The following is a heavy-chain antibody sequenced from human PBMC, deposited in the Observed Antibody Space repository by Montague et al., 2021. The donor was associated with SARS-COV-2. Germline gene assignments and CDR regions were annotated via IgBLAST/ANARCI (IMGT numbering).Heavy chain of an antibody. CDR2: TRHGGST. J-gene: IGHJ6*03. D-gene: IGHD3-10*01. CDR3: ARLGDGVVPSPILGVGPYYSYYYMDV. CDR1: GGSFSTYS. V-gene: IGHV4-34*01. Sequence: SETLSLTCAVHGGSFSTYSWNWIRQPPGKGLEWIGETRHGGSTNYNSSLKSRVTISADTSKNQFSLKLTSVAAADTAVYYCARLGDGVVPSPILGVGPYYSYYYMDVWGKGTTVTVSS.